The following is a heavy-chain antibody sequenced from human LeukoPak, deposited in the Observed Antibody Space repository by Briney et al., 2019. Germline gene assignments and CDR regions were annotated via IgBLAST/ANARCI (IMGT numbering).Heavy chain of an antibody. V-gene: IGHV1-69*06. D-gene: IGHD3-3*01. CDR3: ARSGRFLEWFPYYYYYYYMDV. CDR1: GGTFSSYA. Sequence: SVKVSCKASGGTFSSYAISWVRQAPGQGLEWMGGIIPIFGTANYAQKFQGRVTITADKSTSTAYMELSSLRSEDTAVYYCARSGRFLEWFPYYYYYYYMDVWGKGTTVTVSS. J-gene: IGHJ6*03. CDR2: IIPIFGTA.